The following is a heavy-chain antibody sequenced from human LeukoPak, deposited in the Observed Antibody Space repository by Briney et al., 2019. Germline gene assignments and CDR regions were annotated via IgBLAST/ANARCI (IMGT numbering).Heavy chain of an antibody. CDR3: AREEGAPIAAANV. Sequence: ASVKVSCAASGYTFSTYTISWVRQAPGQGLEWMGWISPNNGRTNCAQRLQGRVTMTTDTSTSTAYMELRSLRSDDTAVYYCAREEGAPIAAANVWGLGTMVTVSS. D-gene: IGHD6-13*01. CDR2: ISPNNGRT. J-gene: IGHJ3*01. CDR1: GYTFSTYT. V-gene: IGHV1-18*01.